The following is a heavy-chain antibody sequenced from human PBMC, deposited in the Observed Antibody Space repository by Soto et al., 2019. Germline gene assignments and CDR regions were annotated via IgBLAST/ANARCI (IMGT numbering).Heavy chain of an antibody. D-gene: IGHD4-4*01. CDR1: GFTFTNYA. J-gene: IGHJ4*02. V-gene: IGHV3-23*01. CDR2: SSGSGSGGST. Sequence: EVQLLESGGGLVQPGGSLRLSCAASGFTFTNYAMTWVRQAPGKGLEWVSISSGSGSGGSTNYADSVKGRFNISRDNSKNTLYLQMNSLRVEDTAVYYCAKDRDDYRNYVFDCWGQGTLVTVSS. CDR3: AKDRDDYRNYVFDC.